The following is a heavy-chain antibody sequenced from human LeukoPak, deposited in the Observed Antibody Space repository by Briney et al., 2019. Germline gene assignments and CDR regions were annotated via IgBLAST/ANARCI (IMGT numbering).Heavy chain of an antibody. Sequence: GGSLRLSCAASGFTFSDYYMSWIRQAPGKGLDWVSYISSSSSYANYADSVKGRFTISRDNAKNSLYLQMNSLRAEDTAVYYCAREEMATPHDAFDIWGQGTMATVSS. V-gene: IGHV3-11*05. CDR2: ISSSSSYA. CDR3: AREEMATPHDAFDI. D-gene: IGHD5-24*01. CDR1: GFTFSDYY. J-gene: IGHJ3*02.